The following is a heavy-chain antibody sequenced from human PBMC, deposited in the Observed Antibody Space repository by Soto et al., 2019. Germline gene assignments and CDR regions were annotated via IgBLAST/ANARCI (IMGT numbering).Heavy chain of an antibody. CDR2: ISAYNGNT. Sequence: QVQLVQSGAEVKKPGASVKVSCKASGYTFTSYGISWVRQAPGQGLERMGWISAYNGNTNYAQKLQGRVTMTTDTSASTAYMELRSARTDDTAVYYCAKKCYFDALRECWGQGPLVTVSS. J-gene: IGHJ4*02. CDR1: GYTFTSYG. CDR3: AKKCYFDALREC. V-gene: IGHV1-18*01. D-gene: IGHD2-15*01.